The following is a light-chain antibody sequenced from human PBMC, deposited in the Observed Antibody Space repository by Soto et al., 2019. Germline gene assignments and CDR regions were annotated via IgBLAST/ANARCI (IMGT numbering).Light chain of an antibody. CDR3: QQYYSYPLT. CDR2: AAS. J-gene: IGKJ1*01. CDR1: QSISSY. Sequence: AIRMTQSPSSLSASTGDRVTITCRASQSISSYLAWYQQKPGKAPKLLIYAASTLQGGVPSRFSGSGSGTDFTLTISCLQTEDFATYYCQQYYSYPLTFGQGTKVEIK. V-gene: IGKV1-8*01.